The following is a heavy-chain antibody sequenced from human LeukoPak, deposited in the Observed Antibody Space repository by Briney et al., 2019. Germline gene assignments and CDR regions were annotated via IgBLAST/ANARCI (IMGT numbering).Heavy chain of an antibody. CDR1: GFSFSSHA. Sequence: AGGSLRLSCAASGFSFSSHAMNWVRLAPGKGLEWVSFISSDGRDIFYSDSVRGRFTISRDNAKNSVYLQMNSLRAEDTAVYYCARTVVTSLDPWGQGTLVTVSS. V-gene: IGHV3-21*01. D-gene: IGHD4-23*01. CDR3: ARTVVTSLDP. CDR2: ISSDGRDI. J-gene: IGHJ5*02.